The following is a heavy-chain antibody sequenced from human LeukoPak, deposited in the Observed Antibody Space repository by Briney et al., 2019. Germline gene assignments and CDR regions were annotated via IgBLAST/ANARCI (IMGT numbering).Heavy chain of an antibody. V-gene: IGHV4-4*07. CDR3: ARDRIAAAALEAFDI. CDR1: GGSISSYY. J-gene: IGHJ3*02. CDR2: IYTSGST. Sequence: PSETLSLTCTVSGGSISSYYWSWIRQPAGKGLEWIGRIYTSGSTNYNPSLKSRVTMSVDTSKNQFSLKLSSVTAADTAVYYCARDRIAAAALEAFDIWGQGTMVTVSS. D-gene: IGHD6-13*01.